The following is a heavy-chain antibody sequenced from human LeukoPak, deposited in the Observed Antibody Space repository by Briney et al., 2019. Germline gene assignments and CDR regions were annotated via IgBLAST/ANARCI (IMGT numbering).Heavy chain of an antibody. J-gene: IGHJ5*02. V-gene: IGHV7-4-1*02. Sequence: ASVKVSCKASGYSFTGYYMHWVRQAPGQGLEWMGWINTNTGNPTYAQGFTGRFVFSLDTSLSTAYLQISSLKAGDTAVYYCARGVVTAIPIANWFDPWGQGTLVTVSS. CDR3: ARGVVTAIPIANWFDP. D-gene: IGHD2-21*02. CDR2: INTNTGNP. CDR1: GYSFTGYY.